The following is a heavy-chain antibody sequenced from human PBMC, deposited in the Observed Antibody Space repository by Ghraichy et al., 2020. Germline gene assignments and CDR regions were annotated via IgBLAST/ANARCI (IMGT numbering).Heavy chain of an antibody. V-gene: IGHV1-46*01. D-gene: IGHD3-22*01. CDR2: INPSGGST. J-gene: IGHJ1*01. CDR3: ASTHYYDSSGFQH. Sequence: ASVKVSCKASGYTFSSYYMHWVRQAPGQGLEWMGIINPSGGSTSYAQKFQGRVTMTRDTSTSTAYMELSSLRSEDTAVYYCASTHYYDSSGFQHWGQGTLVTVSS. CDR1: GYTFSSYY.